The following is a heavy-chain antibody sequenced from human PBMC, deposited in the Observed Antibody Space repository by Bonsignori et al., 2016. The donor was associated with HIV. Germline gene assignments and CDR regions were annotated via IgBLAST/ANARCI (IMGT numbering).Heavy chain of an antibody. D-gene: IGHD2-2*01. CDR3: AREGLYCSSTSCFWHAFDI. J-gene: IGHJ3*02. Sequence: WIRQPPGKGLEWVSVIYSGDNTYYADSVKGRFTISRDNSKNTLYLQMNSLRAEDTAVYYCAREGLYCSSTSCFWHAFDIWGQGTMVTVSS. CDR2: IYSGDNT. V-gene: IGHV3-53*01.